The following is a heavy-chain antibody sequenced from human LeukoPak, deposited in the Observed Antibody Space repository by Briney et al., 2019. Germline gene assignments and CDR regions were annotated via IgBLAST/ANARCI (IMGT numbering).Heavy chain of an antibody. CDR3: ARDHYYDSSGYYYYY. V-gene: IGHV1-69*04. Sequence: GASVKVSCKASGGTFSSYAISWVRQAPGQGLEWMGRIIPILGIANYAQKFQSRVTITADKSTSTAYMELSSLRSEDTAVYYCARDHYYDSSGYYYYYWGQGTLVTVSS. CDR2: IIPILGIA. J-gene: IGHJ4*02. CDR1: GGTFSSYA. D-gene: IGHD3-22*01.